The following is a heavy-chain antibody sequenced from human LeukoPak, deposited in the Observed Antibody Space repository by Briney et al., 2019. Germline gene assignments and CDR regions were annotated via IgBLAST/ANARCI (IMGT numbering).Heavy chain of an antibody. D-gene: IGHD1-26*01. V-gene: IGHV4-59*08. CDR3: ARHGGTLDNFDY. CDR2: ISYGGAT. CDR1: GGSISSYY. J-gene: IGHJ4*02. Sequence: SETLSPTCTVSGGSISSYYWSWIRQPPGKGLEWIGYISYGGATSYNPSLKRRVTISVDSPKNRFSLRLSSLTAADTALYYCARHGGTLDNFDYWGPGSLVTVSS.